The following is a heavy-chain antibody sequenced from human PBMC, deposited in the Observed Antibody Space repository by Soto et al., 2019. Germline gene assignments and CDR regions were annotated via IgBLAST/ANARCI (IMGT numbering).Heavy chain of an antibody. CDR1: GFTFSDHY. V-gene: IGHV3-72*01. Sequence: EVRLVESGGGLVQPGGSLRLSCAASGFTFSDHYMDWVRQAPGKGLEWVARSRNRQTGYTIDYAASVEDRFTISMAEAGSSLIPQMNDLKTEETAVYYCGSPQLSGRAWAYYGGQGTRVTVSS. J-gene: IGHJ4*02. CDR2: SRNRQTGYTI. D-gene: IGHD6-25*01. CDR3: GSPQLSGRAWAYY.